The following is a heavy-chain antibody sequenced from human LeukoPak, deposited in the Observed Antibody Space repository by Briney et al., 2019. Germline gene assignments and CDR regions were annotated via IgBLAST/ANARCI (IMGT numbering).Heavy chain of an antibody. D-gene: IGHD3-3*01. Sequence: ASVTVSCKASGYTFTTYGFNCVRQAPGQGLEWMGWISAYDHRTRYAQKFQGRVTLTTDRSTNTAYMELRSLRSDDTAVYYCAREGTDTIFGVKYYYYMDVWGKGTSVTVSS. J-gene: IGHJ6*03. CDR2: ISAYDHRT. CDR3: AREGTDTIFGVKYYYYMDV. V-gene: IGHV1-18*01. CDR1: GYTFTTYG.